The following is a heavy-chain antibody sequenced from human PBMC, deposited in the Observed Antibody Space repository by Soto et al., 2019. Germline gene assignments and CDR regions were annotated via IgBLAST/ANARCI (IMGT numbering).Heavy chain of an antibody. D-gene: IGHD4-17*01. Sequence: EAQLVESGGGLVRPGESLSLSGAASGFSFSGFHMNWVRKAPGRGLEWVGYLISRGNTINYADSLKDSFRISRDNNKNTRYLQTDTLRAEDTAVYFCARHVTFGHYGDSLRYYLDYWVQGTLVTVSS. CDR3: ARHVTFGHYGDSLRYYLDY. CDR1: GFSFSGFH. CDR2: LISRGNTI. J-gene: IGHJ4*02. V-gene: IGHV3-48*03.